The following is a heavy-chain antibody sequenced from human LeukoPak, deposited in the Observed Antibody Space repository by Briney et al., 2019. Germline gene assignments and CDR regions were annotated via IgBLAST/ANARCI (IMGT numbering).Heavy chain of an antibody. D-gene: IGHD3-3*01. CDR1: GGSISSYY. J-gene: IGHJ6*02. V-gene: IGHV4-59*01. CDR3: ARAPYDFWSGRHYNYYGMDV. CDR2: IYYSGTT. Sequence: SETLSLTCTVSGGSISSYYWSWIRQPPRKGLEWIGYIYYSGTTNYNPSLKSRVTISVDTSKNQFSLKLSSVTAADTAVYYCARAPYDFWSGRHYNYYGMDVWGQGTTVTVSS.